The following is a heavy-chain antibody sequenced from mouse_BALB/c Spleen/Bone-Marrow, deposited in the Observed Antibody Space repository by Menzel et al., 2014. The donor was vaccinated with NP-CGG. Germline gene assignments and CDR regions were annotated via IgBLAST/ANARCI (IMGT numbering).Heavy chain of an antibody. CDR3: ARQRGYAYAMDY. J-gene: IGHJ4*01. CDR2: ISSGGINT. Sequence: EVKVVESGGGLVKPGGSLKLSCAASGFAFSGYDMSWVRQTPEKRLEWVAYISSGGINTYYPDSVKGRFTISRDNAKNTLYLQMNSLKSEDTAMYYCARQRGYAYAMDYWGQGTSVTASS. CDR1: GFAFSGYD. D-gene: IGHD2-2*01. V-gene: IGHV5-12-1*01.